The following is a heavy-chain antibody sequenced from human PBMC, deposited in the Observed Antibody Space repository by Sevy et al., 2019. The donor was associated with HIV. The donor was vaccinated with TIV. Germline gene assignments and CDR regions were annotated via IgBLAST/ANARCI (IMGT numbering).Heavy chain of an antibody. V-gene: IGHV1-2*02. CDR2: INPYSGST. D-gene: IGHD3-3*01. CDR3: ARDPEYYEFWSGYYTGWFDP. Sequence: ASVKVSCKTSGYTFTGHYIHWVRQAPGQGLEWMGWINPYSGSTNSAQKFQGRVTLTRDTSITTAYMELSSLTSDDTAVYYCARDPEYYEFWSGYYTGWFDPWGQGTLVTVSS. J-gene: IGHJ5*02. CDR1: GYTFTGHY.